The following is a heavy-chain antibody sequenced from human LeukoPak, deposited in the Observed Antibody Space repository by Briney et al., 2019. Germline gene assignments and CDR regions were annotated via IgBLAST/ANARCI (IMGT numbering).Heavy chain of an antibody. D-gene: IGHD1-1*01. CDR1: EFTFSIYW. J-gene: IGHJ4*02. CDR2: INTDGTGT. Sequence: GGSLRLSCAASEFTFSIYWMHWVRQAPGKGLVWVSRINTDGTGTSYADSVKGRFTISRDNAKNTLYLQMNRLRDEDTAVYYCVRGLERRGYWGQGTLVTVSS. CDR3: VRGLERRGY. V-gene: IGHV3-74*01.